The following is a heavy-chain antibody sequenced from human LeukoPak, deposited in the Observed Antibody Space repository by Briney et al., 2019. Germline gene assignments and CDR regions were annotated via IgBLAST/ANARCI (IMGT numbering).Heavy chain of an antibody. CDR2: IYHSGST. V-gene: IGHV4-38-2*02. Sequence: SETLSLTCTVSGYSISSGYYWGWIRQPPGKGLEWIGQIYHSGSTEYSPSLKSRATISVDKSKNQFSLRLSSVTAADTAMYYCANRRDGYGELAIWGQGTLVTVSS. CDR3: ANRRDGYGELAI. J-gene: IGHJ4*02. CDR1: GYSISSGYY. D-gene: IGHD5-24*01.